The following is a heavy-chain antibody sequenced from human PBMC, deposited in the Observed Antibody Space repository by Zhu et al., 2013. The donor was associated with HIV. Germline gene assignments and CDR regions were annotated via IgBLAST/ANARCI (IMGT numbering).Heavy chain of an antibody. J-gene: IGHJ6*03. CDR3: ARGRGITMVRGVYYMDV. CDR2: INHSGST. CDR1: GGSFSGYY. D-gene: IGHD3-10*01. V-gene: IGHV4-34*01. Sequence: QVQLQQWGAGLLKPSETLSLTCAVYGGSFSGYYWSWIRQPPGKGLEWIGEINHSGSTNYNPSLKSRVTISVDTSKNQFSLKLSSVTAADTAVYYCARGRGITMVRGVYYMDVWGKGATVTVSS.